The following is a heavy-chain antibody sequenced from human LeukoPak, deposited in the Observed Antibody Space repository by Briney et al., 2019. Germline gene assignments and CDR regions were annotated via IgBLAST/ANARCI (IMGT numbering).Heavy chain of an antibody. J-gene: IGHJ5*02. V-gene: IGHV4-4*07. D-gene: IGHD3-3*01. CDR2: IHASGIT. CDR3: ARDTHYDYWSGYLNWFDP. CDR1: SGSIGWFY. Sequence: SETLSLTCSISSGSIGWFYWSWIRQSAEKGLEWIGRIHASGITNYNPSPRSRVSLSLDRSKNQFSLNLTSVTAADTAVYYCARDTHYDYWSGYLNWFDPWGQGTLVTVSS.